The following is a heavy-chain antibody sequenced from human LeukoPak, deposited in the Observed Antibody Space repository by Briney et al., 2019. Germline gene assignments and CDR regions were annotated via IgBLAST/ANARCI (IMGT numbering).Heavy chain of an antibody. CDR1: GGSISSYY. J-gene: IGHJ4*02. Sequence: SETLSLTCTVSGGSISSYYWSWIRQPPGKGLEWIGYIYYSGSTNYNPSLKSRVTISVDTSKNQFSLKLSSVTAADTAVYYCARRRGIAVAGVDYWGQGTLVTVSS. CDR3: ARRRGIAVAGVDY. V-gene: IGHV4-59*01. CDR2: IYYSGST. D-gene: IGHD6-19*01.